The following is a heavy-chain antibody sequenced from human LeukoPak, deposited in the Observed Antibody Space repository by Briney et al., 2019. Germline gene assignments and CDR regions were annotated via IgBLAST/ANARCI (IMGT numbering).Heavy chain of an antibody. J-gene: IGHJ5*02. D-gene: IGHD6-19*01. V-gene: IGHV3-23*01. CDR1: GFTFSSYA. CDR3: AKSSSGWYLHWFDP. Sequence: PGGSLRLSCAASGFTFSSYAMSWVRQAPGKGLEWVSAISGSGGSTYYADSVKGRFTISRDNSKNTLYPQMNSLRAEDTAVYYCAKSSSGWYLHWFDPWGQGTLVTVSS. CDR2: ISGSGGST.